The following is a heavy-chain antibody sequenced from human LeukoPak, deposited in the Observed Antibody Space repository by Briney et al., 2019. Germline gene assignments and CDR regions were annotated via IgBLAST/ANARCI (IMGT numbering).Heavy chain of an antibody. CDR3: ARGRGSGWNIFSVPQIDY. CDR1: GFTFSSYW. V-gene: IGHV3-7*01. J-gene: IGHJ4*02. CDR2: IKQDGSEK. Sequence: GGSLRLSCAASGFTFSSYWMSWVRQAPGKGLEWVANIKQDGSEKYYVDSVKGRFTISRDNAKNSLYLQLNSLRDEDTAFYYCARGRGSGWNIFSVPQIDYWGQGTLVTVSS. D-gene: IGHD6-19*01.